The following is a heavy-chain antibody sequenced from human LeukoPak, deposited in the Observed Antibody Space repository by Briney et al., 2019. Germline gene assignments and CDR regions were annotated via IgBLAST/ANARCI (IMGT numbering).Heavy chain of an antibody. V-gene: IGHV3-33*01. J-gene: IGHJ4*02. CDR3: ASWGTYYYDSSGQDTDY. Sequence: GGSLRLSCAASGFTFSSYGMHWVRQAPGKGLEWVAVIWYDGSNKYYADSVKGRFTISRDNSKNTLYLQMNSLRAEDTAVYYCASWGTYYYDSSGQDTDYWGQGTLVTVSS. CDR2: IWYDGSNK. D-gene: IGHD3-22*01. CDR1: GFTFSSYG.